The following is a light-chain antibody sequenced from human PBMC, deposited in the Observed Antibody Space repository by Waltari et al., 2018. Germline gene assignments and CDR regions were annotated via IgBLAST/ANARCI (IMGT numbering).Light chain of an antibody. J-gene: IGLJ3*02. CDR1: SSNIGGNH. V-gene: IGLV1-47*01. Sequence: QSVVTQPPSASGTPGQRVTISCSGSSSNIGGNHVSWYQQFPGMTPKLLIYKNSDGPSGVPDRFSGSKSGTSASLAISGLRSEDEAQYYCAAWDDGLSGPAFGGGTKLTVL. CDR3: AAWDDGLSGPA. CDR2: KNS.